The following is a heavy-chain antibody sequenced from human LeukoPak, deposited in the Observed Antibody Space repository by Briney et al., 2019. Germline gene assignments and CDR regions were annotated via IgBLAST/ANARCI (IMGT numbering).Heavy chain of an antibody. CDR3: ARDPYSGSYGADYYYYMDV. V-gene: IGHV4-39*07. CDR1: GGSISSSSYY. J-gene: IGHJ6*03. Sequence: SETLSLTCIVSGGSISSSSYYWGWIRQPPGKGLEWIGSIYHSGSTYYNPSLKSRVTISVDTSKNQFSLNLSSVTAADTAVYYCARDPYSGSYGADYYYYMDVWGKGTTVTISS. CDR2: IYHSGST. D-gene: IGHD1-26*01.